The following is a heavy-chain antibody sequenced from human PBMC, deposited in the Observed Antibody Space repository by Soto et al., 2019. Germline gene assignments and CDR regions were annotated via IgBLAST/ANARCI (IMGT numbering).Heavy chain of an antibody. Sequence: QLQLHESGSGLVKPSQTLSLTCTVSGASITYGGYSWSWIRQTPGKGLEWIGYINHLETTFYNPSFESRLTLSIDRAKNQFSLNLNSMSAAERCVYCCARGGGSDSFDNWGQGILVTVSS. D-gene: IGHD1-26*01. J-gene: IGHJ4*02. CDR3: ARGGGSDSFDN. V-gene: IGHV4-30-2*01. CDR1: GASITYGGYS. CDR2: INHLETT.